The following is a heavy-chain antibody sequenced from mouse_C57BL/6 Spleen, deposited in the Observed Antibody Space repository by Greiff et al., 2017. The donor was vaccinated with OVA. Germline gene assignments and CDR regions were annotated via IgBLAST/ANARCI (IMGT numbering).Heavy chain of an antibody. D-gene: IGHD2-5*01. CDR2: IYPGSGST. CDR1: GYTFTSYW. V-gene: IGHV1-55*01. Sequence: VQLQQSGAELVKPGASVKMSCKASGYTFTSYWITWVKQRPGQGLEWIGDIYPGSGSTNYNEKFKSKATLTVDTSSSTAYMQLSSLTSEDSAVYYCARSGKAYYSNFDYWGQGTTLTVSS. CDR3: ARSGKAYYSNFDY. J-gene: IGHJ2*01.